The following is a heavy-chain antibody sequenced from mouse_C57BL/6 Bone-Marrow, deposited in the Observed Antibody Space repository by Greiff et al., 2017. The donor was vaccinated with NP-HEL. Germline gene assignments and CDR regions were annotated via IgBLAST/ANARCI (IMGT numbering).Heavy chain of an antibody. V-gene: IGHV1-5*01. Sequence: EVQGVESGTVLARPGASVKMSCKTSGYTFTSYWMHWVKQRPGQGLEWIGAIYPGNSDTSYIQKFKGKAKLTAVTSASTAYMELSSMTDEDSAVYYCTRQRPIYYDYGFAYWGQGTLVTVSA. D-gene: IGHD2-4*01. J-gene: IGHJ3*01. CDR3: TRQRPIYYDYGFAY. CDR2: IYPGNSDT. CDR1: GYTFTSYW.